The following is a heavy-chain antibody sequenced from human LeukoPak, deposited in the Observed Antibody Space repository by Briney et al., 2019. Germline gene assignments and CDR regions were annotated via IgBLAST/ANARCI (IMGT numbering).Heavy chain of an antibody. CDR2: IRYDGSNK. J-gene: IGHJ4*02. CDR3: AKERVYYDSSGYYYFDY. CDR1: GFTFSSYG. D-gene: IGHD3-22*01. Sequence: GGSLRLSCAASGFTFSSYGMHWVCQAPGKGLEGVAFIRYDGSNKYYADSVKGRFTISRDNSKNTLYLQMNSLRAEDTAVYYCAKERVYYDSSGYYYFDYWGQGTLVTVSS. V-gene: IGHV3-30*02.